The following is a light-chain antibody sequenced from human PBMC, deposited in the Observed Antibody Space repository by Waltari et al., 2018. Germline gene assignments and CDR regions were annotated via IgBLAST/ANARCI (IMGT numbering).Light chain of an antibody. J-gene: IGKJ1*01. Sequence: DIQMTQSPSTLSASVGDRVTITCRASQGVGRWLAWYQQKAGKAPRCLISKASNLESGVPARFSGSGSGTEFTLTISSLQPDDFATYYCQHYNSYSSWTFGQRTKVEIK. CDR1: QGVGRW. CDR3: QHYNSYSSWT. V-gene: IGKV1-5*03. CDR2: KAS.